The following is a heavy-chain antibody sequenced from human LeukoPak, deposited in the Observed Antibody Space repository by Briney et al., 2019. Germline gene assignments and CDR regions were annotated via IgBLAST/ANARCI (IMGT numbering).Heavy chain of an antibody. CDR3: ARDRGGLRRVNWFDP. CDR2: INPNSGGT. V-gene: IGHV1-2*02. Sequence: ASVKVSCKASGYTFTGYYMHWVRQAPGQGLEWMGWINPNSGGTNYAQKFQGRVTMTRDTSISTAYMELSRLRSDDTAVYYCARDRGGLRRVNWFDPWGQGTLVTVSS. CDR1: GYTFTGYY. D-gene: IGHD3-16*01. J-gene: IGHJ5*02.